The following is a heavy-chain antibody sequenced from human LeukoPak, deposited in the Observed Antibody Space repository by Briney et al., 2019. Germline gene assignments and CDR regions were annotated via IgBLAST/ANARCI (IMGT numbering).Heavy chain of an antibody. CDR1: GYTLTGYY. CDR3: ARGGSGSYFSWLDP. J-gene: IGHJ5*02. CDR2: INPNSGGT. V-gene: IGHV1-2*02. Sequence: ASVKVSCKASGYTLTGYYIHWVRQAPGQGLECVGWINPNSGGTNYAQKFQGRVTMTRDTSISTAYMELSRLRSDDTAVYYCARGGSGSYFSWLDPWGQGTLVTVSS. D-gene: IGHD3-10*01.